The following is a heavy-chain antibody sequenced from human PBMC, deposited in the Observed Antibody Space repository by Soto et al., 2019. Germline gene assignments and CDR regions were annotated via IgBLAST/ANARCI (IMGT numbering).Heavy chain of an antibody. J-gene: IGHJ4*02. CDR1: GFTFDDYA. CDR3: GRCTSTSCHLGSDY. CDR2: ISWNSGSI. D-gene: IGHD2-2*01. V-gene: IGHV3-9*01. Sequence: EVQLVESGGGLVQPGRSLRLSCAASGFTFDDYAMHWVRQAPGKGLEWVSGISWNSGSIGYADSVKGRFTISRDNAKNSLYLQMNSLRAADTAVYYCGRCTSTSCHLGSDYWGQGTLVTVSS.